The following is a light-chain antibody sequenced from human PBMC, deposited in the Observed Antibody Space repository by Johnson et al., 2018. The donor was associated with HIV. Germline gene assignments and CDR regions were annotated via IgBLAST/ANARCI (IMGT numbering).Light chain of an antibody. J-gene: IGLJ1*01. CDR3: GTWDSSLSAFYV. CDR1: SYNIGNNY. CDR2: ENN. V-gene: IGLV1-51*02. Sequence: QSVLTQPPSVSAAPGQKVTISCSGSSYNIGNNYVSWYQQLPGTAPKLLIYENNKRPSGIPDRFSGSKSGPSATLGITGLPTGDEADYYCGTWDSSLSAFYVFGTGTKVTVL.